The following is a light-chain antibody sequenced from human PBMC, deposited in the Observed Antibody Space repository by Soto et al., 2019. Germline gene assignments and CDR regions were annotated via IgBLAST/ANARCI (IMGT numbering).Light chain of an antibody. Sequence: DIQLTQSPSFLSASGGDRVTITLRASQGIRNYLAWYQQKPGRAPKLLIYIASILQTGVPSRFTGSQSGTEFTLTITSLQPEDFATYYCQQVNNYPITFGQGTRLEI. CDR3: QQVNNYPIT. CDR1: QGIRNY. J-gene: IGKJ5*01. V-gene: IGKV1-9*01. CDR2: IAS.